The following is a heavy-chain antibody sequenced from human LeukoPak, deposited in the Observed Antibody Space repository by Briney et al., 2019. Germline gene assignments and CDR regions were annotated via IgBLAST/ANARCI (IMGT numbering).Heavy chain of an antibody. J-gene: IGHJ4*02. CDR1: GFTFSAYG. CDR2: IGTTSSTI. Sequence: PGGSLRLSCAASGFTFSAYGMNWVRQAPGKGLEWVSFIGTTSSTIYYADSVKGRFTISRDNAKNSLYLQMSSLRAEDTAVYYCARDLGDGYNRGGYWGQGTLVTVSS. D-gene: IGHD5-24*01. V-gene: IGHV3-48*01. CDR3: ARDLGDGYNRGGY.